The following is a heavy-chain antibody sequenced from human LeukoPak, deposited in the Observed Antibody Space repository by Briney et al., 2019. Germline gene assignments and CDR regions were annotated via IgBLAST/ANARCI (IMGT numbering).Heavy chain of an antibody. Sequence: ASVKVSCKASGYTFTGYGISWVRQAPGQGLEWMGWISAYNGNTNYAQKLQGRVTMTTDTSTSTAYMELRSLRSDDTAVYYCARVCCGGDTYAFDIWGQGTMVTVSS. J-gene: IGHJ3*02. CDR3: ARVCCGGDTYAFDI. D-gene: IGHD2-21*02. CDR1: GYTFTGYG. V-gene: IGHV1-18*01. CDR2: ISAYNGNT.